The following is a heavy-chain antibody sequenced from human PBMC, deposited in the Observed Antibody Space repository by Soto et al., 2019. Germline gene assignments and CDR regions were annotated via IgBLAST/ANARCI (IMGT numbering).Heavy chain of an antibody. CDR1: GYTFTVNY. CDR2: INPKSGDT. Sequence: QVQLVQSGPEVKEPGASVRVSCKASGYTFTVNYIHWVRQAPGQGLEWMGWINPKSGDTNYAQKFQGWVTMTRDTSISTAYMELSRLKSDDTAVYYCVRGTAYWGQGTLVTVSS. D-gene: IGHD1-1*01. CDR3: VRGTAY. J-gene: IGHJ4*02. V-gene: IGHV1-2*04.